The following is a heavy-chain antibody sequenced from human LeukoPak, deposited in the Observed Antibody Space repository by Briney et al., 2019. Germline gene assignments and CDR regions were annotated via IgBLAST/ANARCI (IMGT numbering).Heavy chain of an antibody. J-gene: IGHJ4*02. Sequence: ASVKVSCKASGYTFTSYGISWVRQAPGQGLEWMGWISAYNGNTNYAQKLQGRVTMTTDTSTSTAYMELRSLGSDDPAVYYCARDRGAFSGSYDLVYWGQGTLVTVSS. CDR1: GYTFTSYG. CDR3: ARDRGAFSGSYDLVY. D-gene: IGHD1-26*01. V-gene: IGHV1-18*01. CDR2: ISAYNGNT.